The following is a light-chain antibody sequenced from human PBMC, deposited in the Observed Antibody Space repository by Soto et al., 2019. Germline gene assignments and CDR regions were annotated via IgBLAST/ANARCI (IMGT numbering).Light chain of an antibody. CDR3: AAWDDSLNGWV. Sequence: QSVLTPPPSASGTPGQRVTISCSGSSSNIGSNTVNWYQQLPGTAPKLLIYSNNQPPSGVPDRFSGSKSGTSASLAISGLQSEDEADYYCAAWDDSLNGWVFGGGTKLTVL. CDR1: SSNIGSNT. CDR2: SNN. J-gene: IGLJ3*02. V-gene: IGLV1-44*01.